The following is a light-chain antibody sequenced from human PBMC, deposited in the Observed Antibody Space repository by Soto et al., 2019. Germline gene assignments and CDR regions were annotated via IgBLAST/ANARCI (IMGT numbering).Light chain of an antibody. CDR2: GAS. V-gene: IGKV3-20*01. Sequence: ETVLTQSPGTRSLSPGERATLSCRASQTIRSNYLAWYRQTPGQAPRLLIYGASNRATGIADRFSDSGSGTDFTLIISRLEPEDFALYYCQQYGSSPWTFGQGTKVEIK. J-gene: IGKJ1*01. CDR3: QQYGSSPWT. CDR1: QTIRSNY.